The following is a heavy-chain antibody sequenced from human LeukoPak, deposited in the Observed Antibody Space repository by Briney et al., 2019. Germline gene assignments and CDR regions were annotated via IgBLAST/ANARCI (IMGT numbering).Heavy chain of an antibody. CDR2: INSSGSTI. V-gene: IGHV3-11*01. Sequence: GGSLRLSCAASGFTFSDYYMSWIRQAPGKGLEWVSYINSSGSTIYYADSVKGRFTISRDNAKNSLYLQMNSLRAEDTAVYYCARLVVVAATGGYYMDVWGKGTTVTVSS. J-gene: IGHJ6*03. CDR1: GFTFSDYY. CDR3: ARLVVVAATGGYYMDV. D-gene: IGHD2-15*01.